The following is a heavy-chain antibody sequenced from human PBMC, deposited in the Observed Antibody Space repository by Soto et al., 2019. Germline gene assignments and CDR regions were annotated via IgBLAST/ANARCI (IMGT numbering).Heavy chain of an antibody. J-gene: IGHJ4*02. D-gene: IGHD3-9*01. V-gene: IGHV1-3*01. Sequence: ASVKFSCKASGYTFTSYAMHWVRQAPGQRLEWMGWINAGNGNTKYSQKFQGRVTITRDTSASTAYMELSSLRSEDTAVYYCARRYFDWLNYFDYWGQGTLVPVSS. CDR2: INAGNGNT. CDR1: GYTFTSYA. CDR3: ARRYFDWLNYFDY.